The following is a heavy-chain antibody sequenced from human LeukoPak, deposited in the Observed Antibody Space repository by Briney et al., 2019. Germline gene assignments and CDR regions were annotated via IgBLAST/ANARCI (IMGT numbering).Heavy chain of an antibody. D-gene: IGHD3-22*01. J-gene: IGHJ6*03. Sequence: NAGGSLRLSCTASKLTFSSYSMHWVRQAPGKGLEWVSVISGSGTYIYYTHSVKGRFTISRDDAQNSLFLQMNSLRAEDTAVYYCAKDGGNYYDTGGDYLMRSYMDVWGKGTTVTVSS. CDR2: ISGSGTYI. CDR1: KLTFSSYS. V-gene: IGHV3-21*01. CDR3: AKDGGNYYDTGGDYLMRSYMDV.